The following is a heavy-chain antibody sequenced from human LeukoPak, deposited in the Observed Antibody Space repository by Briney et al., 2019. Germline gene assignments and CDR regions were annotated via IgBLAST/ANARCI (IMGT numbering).Heavy chain of an antibody. J-gene: IGHJ6*02. V-gene: IGHV4-4*09. D-gene: IGHD2-15*01. Sequence: PSETLSLTCTVSGGSISSYYWSWIRQPPGKGLEWIGYIYTSGSTNYNPSLKSRVTMSVDTSKNQFSLKLSSVAAADTAVYYCARGIVVVVAATPYYYGMDVWGQGTTVTVSS. CDR1: GGSISSYY. CDR3: ARGIVVVVAATPYYYGMDV. CDR2: IYTSGST.